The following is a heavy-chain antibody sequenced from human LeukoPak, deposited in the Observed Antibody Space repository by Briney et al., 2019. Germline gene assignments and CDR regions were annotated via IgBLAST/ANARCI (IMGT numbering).Heavy chain of an antibody. D-gene: IGHD3-3*01. Sequence: ASVKVSCKASGYTFTGYYMHWVRQAPGQGLEWMGRINPNSGGTNYAQKFQGRVTMTRDTSISTAYMELSRLRSDDTAVYYCARAARITIFGVVRYYFDYWGQGNLVTVSS. CDR3: ARAARITIFGVVRYYFDY. CDR2: INPNSGGT. J-gene: IGHJ4*02. CDR1: GYTFTGYY. V-gene: IGHV1-2*06.